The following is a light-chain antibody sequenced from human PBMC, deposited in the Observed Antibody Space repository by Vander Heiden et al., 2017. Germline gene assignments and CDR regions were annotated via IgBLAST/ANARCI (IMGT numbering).Light chain of an antibody. V-gene: IGKV1-39*01. CDR2: AAS. J-gene: IGKJ1*01. Sequence: DIQMTQSPSSLSASVGDRVTITCRASQSISSYLNWYQQKPGKAPKLLIYAASSLQSGVPSRFSGSGSGTDFTLTISNLRPEDFAAYYCQQSYSTPRTFGQGTKVEIK. CDR1: QSISSY. CDR3: QQSYSTPRT.